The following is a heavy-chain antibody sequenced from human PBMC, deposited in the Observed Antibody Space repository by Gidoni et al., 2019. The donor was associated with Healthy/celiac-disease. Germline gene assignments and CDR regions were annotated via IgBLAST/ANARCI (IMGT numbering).Heavy chain of an antibody. CDR3: ATVSSGSYSPFDY. CDR1: GFTLSSYA. Sequence: EVPLLESGGGWVQPGASLTLSFAASGFTLSSYAMSWVRQAPGKGLEWVSAIIGCGGSTYYADSLKRRFTISRDNSKNTLYLQMNSLRAEDTAVYYCATVSSGSYSPFDYWGQGTLVTVSS. CDR2: IIGCGGST. J-gene: IGHJ4*02. D-gene: IGHD1-26*01. V-gene: IGHV3-23*01.